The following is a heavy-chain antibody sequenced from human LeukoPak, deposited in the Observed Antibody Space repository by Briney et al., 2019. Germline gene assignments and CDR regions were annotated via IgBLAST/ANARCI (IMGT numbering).Heavy chain of an antibody. CDR2: IYPDGTST. V-gene: IGHV3-74*01. D-gene: IGHD2-2*01. J-gene: IGHJ2*01. CDR3: ARGSSTSGSL. CDR1: GFTFSSYW. Sequence: GGSLRLSCTASGFTFSSYWMHWVRQAPGRGLVGVSRIYPDGTSTNYADSVKGRFTISRDNAKNTLYLQMNSLRAEDTAVYSCARGSSTSGSLWGRGTLVTVSS.